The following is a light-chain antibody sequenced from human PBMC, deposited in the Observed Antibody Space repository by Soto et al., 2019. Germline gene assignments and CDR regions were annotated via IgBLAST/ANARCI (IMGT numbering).Light chain of an antibody. CDR3: QQRSNRPPLT. Sequence: EIVLTQSPATLSLTPGERANLSCRASESVSVHLAWYQQKPGQAPRLLIYGASNRATGIPVKFSGSGSGTDFTLTISSLEPEDFATYYCQQRSNRPPLTFGGGTRVEI. CDR1: ESVSVH. J-gene: IGKJ4*01. CDR2: GAS. V-gene: IGKV3-11*01.